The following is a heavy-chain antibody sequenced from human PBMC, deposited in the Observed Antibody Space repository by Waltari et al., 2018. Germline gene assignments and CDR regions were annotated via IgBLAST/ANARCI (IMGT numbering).Heavy chain of an antibody. Sequence: QVQLVQSGAEVKKPGSSVKVSCKASGGTFSSYTISWVRQAPGQGLEWMGRIIPILGTANYAQKFQGRVTITADKSTSTAYMELSSLRSEDTAVYYCASGEYSSSGWFDPWGQGTLVTVSS. D-gene: IGHD6-6*01. J-gene: IGHJ5*02. CDR2: IIPILGTA. CDR3: ASGEYSSSGWFDP. V-gene: IGHV1-69*08. CDR1: GGTFSSYT.